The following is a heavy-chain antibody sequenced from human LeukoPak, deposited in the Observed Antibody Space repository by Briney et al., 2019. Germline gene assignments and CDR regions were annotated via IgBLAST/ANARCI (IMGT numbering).Heavy chain of an antibody. Sequence: SETLSLTCTVSGYSISSDYYWGWIRQTPGKGLEWIGSVYHSGTTYHNPSLKSRVTISVDTSKNQFSLKLSSVTAADTAVYYCARERWYYGSGSYYNSNWFDPWGQGTLVTVSS. CDR2: VYHSGTT. CDR3: ARERWYYGSGSYYNSNWFDP. CDR1: GYSISSDYY. J-gene: IGHJ5*02. V-gene: IGHV4-38-2*02. D-gene: IGHD3-10*01.